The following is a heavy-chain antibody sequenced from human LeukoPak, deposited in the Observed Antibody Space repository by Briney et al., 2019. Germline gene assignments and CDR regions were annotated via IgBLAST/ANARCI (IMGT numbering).Heavy chain of an antibody. J-gene: IGHJ4*02. Sequence: GGSLRLSCAASGFTFSSYDMHWVRQATGKGLEWVSAIGTAGDTYYPGSVKGRFTISRENAKNSLYLQMNSLRAGDTAVYYCAGSPVDYYDSSGYYDYWGQGTLVTVSS. CDR3: AGSPVDYYDSSGYYDY. D-gene: IGHD3-22*01. CDR1: GFTFSSYD. CDR2: IGTAGDT. V-gene: IGHV3-13*01.